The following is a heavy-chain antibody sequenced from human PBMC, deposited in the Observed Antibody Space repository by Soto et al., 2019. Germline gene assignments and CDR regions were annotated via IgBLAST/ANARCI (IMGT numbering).Heavy chain of an antibody. CDR1: GGTFSSYA. Sequence: SVKASCKASGGTFSSYAISWVRQAPGQGLEWMGGIIPIFGTANYAQKFQGRVTITADESTSTAYMELSSLRSEDTAVYYCARSRIAAAPSWFDPWGQGTLVTVS. V-gene: IGHV1-69*13. CDR3: ARSRIAAAPSWFDP. J-gene: IGHJ5*02. D-gene: IGHD6-13*01. CDR2: IIPIFGTA.